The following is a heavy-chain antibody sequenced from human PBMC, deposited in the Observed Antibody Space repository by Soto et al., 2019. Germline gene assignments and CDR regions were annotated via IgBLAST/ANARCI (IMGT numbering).Heavy chain of an antibody. D-gene: IGHD5-12*01. V-gene: IGHV3-23*01. CDR3: ARLQYGGYGNTFDC. Sequence: GGSLRLSCAASGFTFSSYAMSWVRQAPGKGLEWVSAISGSGGSTYYADSVKGRFTISRDNSKNTLYLQMNSLRAEDTAVYYCARLQYGGYGNTFDCWGQGALVTVSS. J-gene: IGHJ4*02. CDR1: GFTFSSYA. CDR2: ISGSGGST.